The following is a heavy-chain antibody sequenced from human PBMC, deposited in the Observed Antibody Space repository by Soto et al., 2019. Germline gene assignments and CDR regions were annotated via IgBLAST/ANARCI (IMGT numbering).Heavy chain of an antibody. CDR2: IYYSEST. CDR3: ATAPLRAIFFAYGMDV. V-gene: IGHV4-31*03. J-gene: IGHJ6*02. Sequence: QVQLQESGPGLVKPSQTLSVTCTVSGGSISSGDDYWKWIRQHPGKGLEWIGYIYYSESTYYNTSHKRRVTTSVDTSRSQFSLKRRSVTAADTAVYYCATAPLRAIFFAYGMDVWGQGTTVTVSS. D-gene: IGHD3-3*02. CDR1: GGSISSGDDY.